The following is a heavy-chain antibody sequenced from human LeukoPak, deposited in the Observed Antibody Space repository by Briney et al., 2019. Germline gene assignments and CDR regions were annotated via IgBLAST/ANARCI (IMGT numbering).Heavy chain of an antibody. CDR2: IIPIVGIG. CDR3: ASEYSSSSGGWFDP. D-gene: IGHD6-6*01. J-gene: IGHJ5*02. Sequence: SVKVSCKASGGTFSSYAISWVRQAPGQGLEWMGRIIPIVGIGNYAQKFQGRVTITADKSTSTAYMELSSLRSEDTAVYYCASEYSSSSGGWFDPWGQGTLVTVSS. V-gene: IGHV1-69*04. CDR1: GGTFSSYA.